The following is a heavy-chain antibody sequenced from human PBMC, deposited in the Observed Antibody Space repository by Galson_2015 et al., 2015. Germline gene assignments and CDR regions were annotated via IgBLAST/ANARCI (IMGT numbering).Heavy chain of an antibody. CDR2: ISWNSGSI. J-gene: IGHJ4*02. CDR3: AKDSTGITSMAVAEFYYFDY. CDR1: GFTFDDYA. D-gene: IGHD6-19*01. Sequence: SLRLSCAASGFTFDDYAMHWVRQAPGKGLEWVSGISWNSGSIGYADSVKGRFTISRDNAKNSLYLQMNSLRAEDTALYYCAKDSTGITSMAVAEFYYFDYWGQGTLVTVSS. V-gene: IGHV3-9*01.